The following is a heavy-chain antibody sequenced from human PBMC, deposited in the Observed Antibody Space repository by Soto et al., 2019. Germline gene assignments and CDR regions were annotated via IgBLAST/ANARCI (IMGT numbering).Heavy chain of an antibody. J-gene: IGHJ6*02. CDR3: AREVYYYGSGSSPYYYGMDV. V-gene: IGHV1-69*13. Sequence: ASVKVSCKASGGTFSSYAISWVRQAPGQGLEWMGGIIPIFGTANYAQKFQGRVTITADESTSTAYMELSSLRSEDTAVYYCAREVYYYGSGSSPYYYGMDVWGQGTTVTVSS. CDR2: IIPIFGTA. D-gene: IGHD3-10*01. CDR1: GGTFSSYA.